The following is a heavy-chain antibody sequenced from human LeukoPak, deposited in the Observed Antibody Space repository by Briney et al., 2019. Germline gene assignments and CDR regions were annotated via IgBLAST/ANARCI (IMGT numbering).Heavy chain of an antibody. CDR1: GGTFSSYA. D-gene: IGHD3-10*01. V-gene: IGHV1-69*05. Sequence: GASVKVSCKASGGTFSSYAISWVRQASGQGLEWMGGIIPIFGTANYAQKFQGRVTITTDESTSTAYMELSSLRSEDTAVYYCARGGYYGSGYDWFDPWGQGTLVTVSS. CDR2: IIPIFGTA. J-gene: IGHJ5*02. CDR3: ARGGYYGSGYDWFDP.